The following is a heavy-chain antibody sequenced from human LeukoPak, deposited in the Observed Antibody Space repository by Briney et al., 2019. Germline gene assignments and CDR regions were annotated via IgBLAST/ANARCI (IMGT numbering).Heavy chain of an antibody. CDR1: GGTFSSYA. D-gene: IGHD2-15*01. V-gene: IGHV1-69*06. CDR3: ARGVAATGLNYYYYMDV. CDR2: IIPIFGTA. J-gene: IGHJ6*03. Sequence: GASVKVSCKASGGTFSSYAISWVRQAPGQGLEWMGGIIPIFGTANYAQKFQGRVTITADKSTSTAYMELSRLRSEDTAVYYCARGVAATGLNYYYYMDVWGKGTTVTVSS.